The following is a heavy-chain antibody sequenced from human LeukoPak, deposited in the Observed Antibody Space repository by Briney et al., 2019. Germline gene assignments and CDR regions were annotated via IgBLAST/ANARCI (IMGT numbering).Heavy chain of an antibody. V-gene: IGHV4-34*01. D-gene: IGHD2-2*01. CDR1: GGSFSGYY. Sequence: SETLSLTCAVYGGSFSGYYWSWIRQPPGKGLEWIGEINHSGSTNYNPSLKSRVTISVGTSKNQFSLKLSSVTAADTAVYYCARENDVTGNALDVWGQGTTVTVSS. CDR3: ARENDVTGNALDV. CDR2: INHSGST. J-gene: IGHJ6*02.